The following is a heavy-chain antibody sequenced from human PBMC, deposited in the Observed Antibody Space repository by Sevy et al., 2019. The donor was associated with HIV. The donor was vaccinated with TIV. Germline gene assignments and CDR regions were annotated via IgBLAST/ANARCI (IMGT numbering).Heavy chain of an antibody. CDR2: LSFGCGKI. V-gene: IGHV3-23*01. CDR3: AREVGIKPHDY. J-gene: IGHJ4*02. Sequence: GGSLRLSCAASGFTFNIYSMSWVRQTPGKGLEWVATLSFGCGKINHADSVKGLFTKSSDDSKNAVYLQMNNLRVEDTAIYYCAREVGIKPHDYWGQGTLVTVSS. D-gene: IGHD3-3*01. CDR1: GFTFNIYS.